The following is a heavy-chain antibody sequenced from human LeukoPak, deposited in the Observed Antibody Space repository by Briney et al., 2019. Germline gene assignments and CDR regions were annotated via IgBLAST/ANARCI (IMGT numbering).Heavy chain of an antibody. CDR2: IPTDETPT. V-gene: IGHV3-74*01. Sequence: GGSLRLSCAASGFIFSNFVMLWVRQAPGKGLMWVSRIPTDETPTNYADSVQGRFTISRDNAKNTLYLQMNNLRAADTAVYYCARDHYFKIGYWGQGTLVTVSS. J-gene: IGHJ4*02. CDR1: GFIFSNFV. CDR3: ARDHYFKIGY. D-gene: IGHD3-10*01.